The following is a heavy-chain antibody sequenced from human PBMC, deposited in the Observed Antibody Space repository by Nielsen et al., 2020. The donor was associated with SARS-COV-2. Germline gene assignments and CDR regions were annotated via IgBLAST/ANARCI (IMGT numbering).Heavy chain of an antibody. D-gene: IGHD4-17*01. J-gene: IGHJ3*02. V-gene: IGHV3-23*01. CDR2: ISTSGGGT. Sequence: GGSLRLSCAASGVTFSDYAMTWVRQAPGKGLEWVSSISTSGGGTYYADSVKGRFTISRDNSKNTLFLHMNSLRAEDTAVYYCAKDLERYGDYVLRGVGDAFDIWGQGTMVTVSS. CDR1: GVTFSDYA. CDR3: AKDLERYGDYVLRGVGDAFDI.